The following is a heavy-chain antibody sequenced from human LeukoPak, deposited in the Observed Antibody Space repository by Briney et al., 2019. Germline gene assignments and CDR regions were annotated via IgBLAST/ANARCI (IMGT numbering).Heavy chain of an antibody. Sequence: KSSETLSLTCAVYAGSFSGYYCSWIRQPPGKGLEWIGEINHSGSTNYNPSLKSRVTISVDTSKNQFSLKLSSVTAADTAVYYCARECSSTSCYAFDYWGQGTLVTVSS. J-gene: IGHJ4*02. V-gene: IGHV4-34*01. D-gene: IGHD2-2*01. CDR3: ARECSSTSCYAFDY. CDR2: INHSGST. CDR1: AGSFSGYY.